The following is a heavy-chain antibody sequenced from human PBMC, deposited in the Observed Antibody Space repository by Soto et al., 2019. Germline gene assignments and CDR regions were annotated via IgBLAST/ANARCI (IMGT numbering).Heavy chain of an antibody. V-gene: IGHV6-1*01. Sequence: SQTLSLTCAISGDSVSSNSAAWNWIRQSPSRGLEWLGRTYYRSKWYYGYAVSVKSRIAINPDTSKNQFSLQLNSVTPEDTAVYYGARIHSRLASHRDVWGQGTRVTVTS. D-gene: IGHD5-12*01. CDR2: TYYRSKWYY. J-gene: IGHJ6*02. CDR3: ARIHSRLASHRDV. CDR1: GDSVSSNSAA.